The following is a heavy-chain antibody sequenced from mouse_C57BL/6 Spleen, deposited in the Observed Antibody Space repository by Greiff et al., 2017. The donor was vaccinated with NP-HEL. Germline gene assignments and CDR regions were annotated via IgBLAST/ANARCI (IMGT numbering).Heavy chain of an antibody. D-gene: IGHD2-3*01. Sequence: EVQLQQSGPGMVKPSQSLSLTCTVTGYSITSGYDWHWIRHFPGNKLEWMGYISYSGSTNYNPSLKSRISITHDTSKNHFFLKLNSVTTEDTATYYCARGGYYSYYFDYWGQGTTLTVSS. CDR2: ISYSGST. V-gene: IGHV3-1*01. CDR1: GYSITSGYD. CDR3: ARGGYYSYYFDY. J-gene: IGHJ2*01.